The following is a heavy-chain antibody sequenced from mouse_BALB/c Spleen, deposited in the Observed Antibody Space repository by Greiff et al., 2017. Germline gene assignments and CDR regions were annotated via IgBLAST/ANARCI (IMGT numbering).Heavy chain of an antibody. CDR2: IYPGDGDT. CDR3: ARNLYYRYEGAMDY. J-gene: IGHJ4*01. V-gene: IGHV1-82*01. D-gene: IGHD2-14*01. Sequence: VQLQQSGPELVKPGASVKISCKASGYAFSSSWMNWVKQRPGQGLEWIGRIYPGDGDTNYNGKFKGKATLTADKSSSTAYMQLSSLTSVDSAVYFCARNLYYRYEGAMDYWGQGTSVTVSS. CDR1: GYAFSSSW.